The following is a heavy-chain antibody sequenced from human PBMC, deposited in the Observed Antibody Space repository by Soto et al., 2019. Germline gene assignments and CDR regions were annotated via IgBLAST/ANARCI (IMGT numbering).Heavy chain of an antibody. Sequence: EVQLVESGGGLVKPGGSLRLSCAASGFTFTNAWMNWVRQAPGKGLEWIGRIKSKVDGGTVEFAAPVKVTFTISRADSKNTLYLQMNSLKVEDTAVYFCTRALPLRHNTYYCAMDVWGRGTTVTVSS. V-gene: IGHV3-15*01. J-gene: IGHJ6*02. CDR2: IKSKVDGGTV. CDR1: GFTFTNAW. CDR3: TRALPLRHNTYYCAMDV. D-gene: IGHD1-1*01.